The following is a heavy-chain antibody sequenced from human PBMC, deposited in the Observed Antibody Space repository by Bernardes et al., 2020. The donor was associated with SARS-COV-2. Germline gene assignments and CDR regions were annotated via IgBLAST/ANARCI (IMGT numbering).Heavy chain of an antibody. D-gene: IGHD6-13*01. CDR2: ISSSGFTI. V-gene: IGHV3-48*03. Sequence: GSLRLSCSASGFTFSSYEMNWVRQAPGKGLEWVSYISSSGFTIYYADSVKGRFTISRDNAKNSLYLQMNSLRAEDTAVYFCATMSSSRGFDYRGQGTLVTVSS. J-gene: IGHJ4*02. CDR3: ATMSSSRGFDY. CDR1: GFTFSSYE.